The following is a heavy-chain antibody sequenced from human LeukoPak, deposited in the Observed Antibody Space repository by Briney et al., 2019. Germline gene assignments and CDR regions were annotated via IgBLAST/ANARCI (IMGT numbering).Heavy chain of an antibody. J-gene: IGHJ3*02. Sequence: PSEALSLTCIVSGGSISGSGSSYYWVWIRQPPGKGLEGIGRLYYSVSTYYNPSLKSRITISVVKAENQFSLELSSVTAADTAVYFCARTPRYSGNYYNAFDIWGLGTTVTVSS. D-gene: IGHD1-26*01. V-gene: IGHV4-39*01. CDR1: GGSISGSGSSYY. CDR3: ARTPRYSGNYYNAFDI. CDR2: LYYSVST.